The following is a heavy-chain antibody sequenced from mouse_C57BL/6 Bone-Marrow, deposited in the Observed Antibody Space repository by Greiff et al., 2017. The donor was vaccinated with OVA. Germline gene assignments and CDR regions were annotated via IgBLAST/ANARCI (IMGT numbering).Heavy chain of an antibody. J-gene: IGHJ2*01. Sequence: EVKVVESGEGLVKPGGSLKLSCAASGFTFSSYAMSWVRQTPEKRLEWVGYISSGGGYIYYADNVKGRFTMSRDNARNTLYLQMSILKSEDTAMYYFTRGLRRWDFAYWGQGTTLTVSS. D-gene: IGHD1-1*01. CDR1: GFTFSSYA. V-gene: IGHV5-9-1*02. CDR2: ISSGGGYI. CDR3: TRGLRRWDFAY.